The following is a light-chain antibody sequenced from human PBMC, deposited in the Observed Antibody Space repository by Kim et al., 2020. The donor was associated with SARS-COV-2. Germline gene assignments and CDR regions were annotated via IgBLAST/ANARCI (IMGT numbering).Light chain of an antibody. CDR3: QVWDSSTEV. Sequence: SVSPGQTASITCSGDKLGDKYACWYQQKPGQSPVLVIYQDSKRPSGIPERFSGSNSGNTATLTISGTQAMDEADYYCQVWDSSTEVFGTGTKVTVL. CDR2: QDS. J-gene: IGLJ1*01. V-gene: IGLV3-1*01. CDR1: KLGDKY.